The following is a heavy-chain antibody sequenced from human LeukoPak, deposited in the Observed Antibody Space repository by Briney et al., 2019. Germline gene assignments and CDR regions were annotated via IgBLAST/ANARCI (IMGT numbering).Heavy chain of an antibody. V-gene: IGHV4-30-2*01. CDR2: IYHSGST. J-gene: IGHJ6*02. D-gene: IGHD2-21*02. CDR1: GGSISSGGYS. Sequence: SETLSLTCAVYGGSISSGGYSWSWIRQPPGKGLEWIGYIYHSGSTYYNPSLKSRVTISVDRSKNQFSLKLSSVTAADTAVYYCARHYCGGDCYPPGYGMDVWGQGTTVTVSS. CDR3: ARHYCGGDCYPPGYGMDV.